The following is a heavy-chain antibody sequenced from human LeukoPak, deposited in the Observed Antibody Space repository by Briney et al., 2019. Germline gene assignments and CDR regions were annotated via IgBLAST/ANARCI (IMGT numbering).Heavy chain of an antibody. J-gene: IGHJ4*02. V-gene: IGHV3-23*01. D-gene: IGHD2-15*01. CDR2: ICNNGGYT. CDR3: AKQLGYCSDGSCYFPY. Sequence: GGALRLSCAASGFTFCSSSLSWVRPAPGEGLGGGSAICNNGGYTYYADSVQGRFTISRDNSKSTLCLQMNSLRAEDTAVYYCAKQLGYCSDGSCYFPYWGQGTLVTVSS. CDR1: GFTFCSSS.